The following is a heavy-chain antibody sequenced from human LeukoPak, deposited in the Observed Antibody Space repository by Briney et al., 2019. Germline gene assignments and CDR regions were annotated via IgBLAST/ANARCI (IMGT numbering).Heavy chain of an antibody. CDR3: AKDYSESRVATVFFDF. D-gene: IGHD2-15*01. V-gene: IGHV3-23*01. J-gene: IGHJ2*01. CDR1: GLSFSDYS. Sequence: PGGSLRLSCVASGLSFSDYSRSWFRQAPGKGLEWVSGITSGFTPHYADSVKGRFTISRDNSKNTFHLQLNTLRAEDTAVYYCAKDYSESRVATVFFDFWGRGTVVTVSS. CDR2: ITSGFTP.